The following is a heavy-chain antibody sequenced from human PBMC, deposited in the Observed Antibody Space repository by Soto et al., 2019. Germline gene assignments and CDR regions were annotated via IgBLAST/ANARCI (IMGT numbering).Heavy chain of an antibody. V-gene: IGHV3-30*18. CDR3: AKDAARGWHVSYFDN. CDR2: ISYDGDNK. Sequence: QVQLVESGGGVVQPGRSLRLSCAASGFTFSSYSMHWVRQAPGTGLEWLAVISYDGDNKYYADSVRGRLSIARDNSKNTLYLQMNSLRGDDTAVYYCAKDAARGWHVSYFDNWGQGTLVTVSS. J-gene: IGHJ4*02. D-gene: IGHD6-19*01. CDR1: GFTFSSYS.